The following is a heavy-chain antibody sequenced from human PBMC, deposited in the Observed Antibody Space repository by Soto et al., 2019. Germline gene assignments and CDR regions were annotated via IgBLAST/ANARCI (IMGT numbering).Heavy chain of an antibody. D-gene: IGHD2-21*02. J-gene: IGHJ3*02. CDR2: IYHSGST. V-gene: IGHV4-30-2*01. CDR1: GGSISSGGYS. CDR3: ARGGVVTAQGHSAFDI. Sequence: LSLTCAVSGGSISSGGYSWSWIRQPPGKGLEWIGYIYHSGSTYYNPSLKSRVTISVDRSKNQFSLKLSSVTAADTAVYYCARGGVVTAQGHSAFDIWGQGTMVTVSS.